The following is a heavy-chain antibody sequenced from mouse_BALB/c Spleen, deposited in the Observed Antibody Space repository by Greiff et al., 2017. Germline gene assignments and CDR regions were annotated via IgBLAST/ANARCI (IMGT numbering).Heavy chain of an antibody. CDR2: IYPGDGDT. J-gene: IGHJ4*01. V-gene: IGHV1-80*01. D-gene: IGHD2-1*01. CDR3: ARCGNYDAMDY. Sequence: VQLQQSGAELVRPGSSVKISCKASGYAFSSYWMNWVKQRPGQGLEWIGQIYPGDGDTNYNGKFKGKATLTADKSSSTAYMQLSSLTSEDSAVYFCARCGNYDAMDYWGQGTSVTVSS. CDR1: GYAFSSYW.